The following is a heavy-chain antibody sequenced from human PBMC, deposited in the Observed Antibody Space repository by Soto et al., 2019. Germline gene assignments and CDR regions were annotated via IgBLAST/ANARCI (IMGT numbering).Heavy chain of an antibody. J-gene: IGHJ4*02. CDR1: GYTFTGYH. CDR2: INPNSGGT. CDR3: ARDQSSSGWYCFDY. D-gene: IGHD6-19*01. Sequence: GASVKVSCKASGYTFTGYHMHWVRQAPGQGLEWMGWINPNSGGTNYAQKFQGWVTMTRDTSISTAYMELSRLRSDDTAVYYCARDQSSSGWYCFDYWGQGTLVTVSS. V-gene: IGHV1-2*04.